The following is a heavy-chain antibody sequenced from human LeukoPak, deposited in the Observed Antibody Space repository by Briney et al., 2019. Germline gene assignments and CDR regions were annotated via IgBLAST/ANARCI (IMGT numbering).Heavy chain of an antibody. CDR2: IYYSGST. CDR1: GGSFNTYY. V-gene: IGHV4-59*01. J-gene: IGHJ4*02. CDR3: ARVITVRGVIFDY. Sequence: SETLSLTCTVSGGSFNTYYWSWIRQPPGKGLEWLAYIYYSGSTNYNPSLKSRVTISVDTSKNQFSLKRSSVTAADTAVYYCARVITVRGVIFDYWGQGTLVTVSS. D-gene: IGHD3-16*01.